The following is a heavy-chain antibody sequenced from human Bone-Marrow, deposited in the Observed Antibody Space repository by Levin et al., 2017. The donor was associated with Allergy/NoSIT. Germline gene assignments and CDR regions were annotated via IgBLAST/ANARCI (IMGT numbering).Heavy chain of an antibody. V-gene: IGHV1-2*02. CDR2: INPNSGGT. Sequence: ASVKVSCKTFGYTFTDHWIHWVRQAPGQGLEWMAWINPNSGGTKYAQYFQGRVTVTLDTSISTVFMDLSRLRSDDTGVYFCARDLGQYVRNDAFDIWGQGTMVTVSS. J-gene: IGHJ3*02. CDR3: ARDLGQYVRNDAFDI. D-gene: IGHD3-16*01. CDR1: GYTFTDHW.